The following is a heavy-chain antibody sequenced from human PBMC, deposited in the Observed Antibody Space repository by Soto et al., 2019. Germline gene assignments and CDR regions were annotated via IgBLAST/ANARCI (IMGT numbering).Heavy chain of an antibody. CDR1: GGSITNYY. D-gene: IGHD3-10*01. J-gene: IGHJ6*02. CDR2: INYDGYS. Sequence: QVQLQESGPGPVKPSETLSLTCTVSGGSITNYYCSWFRQPPGKGLEWIGYINYDGYSAYNLSLRRRVTLSMDASKTQFSLMLESVTATDTAVYYCARHGFGPLHGLVDVWGPGTMVIVSS. V-gene: IGHV4-59*08. CDR3: ARHGFGPLHGLVDV.